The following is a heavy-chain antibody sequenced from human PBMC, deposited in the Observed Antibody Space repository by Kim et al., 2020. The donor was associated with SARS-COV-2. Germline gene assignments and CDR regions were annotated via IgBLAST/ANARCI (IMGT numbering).Heavy chain of an antibody. CDR3: AREEHYYYGHYYYYGMDV. CDR2: ISSSSSYI. Sequence: GGSLRLSCAASGFTFSSYSMNWVRQAPGKGLEWVSSISSSSSYIYYADSVKGRFTISRDNAKNSLYLQMNSLRAEDTAVYYCAREEHYYYGHYYYYGMDVWVQGTTVTVSS. J-gene: IGHJ6*01. CDR1: GFTFSSYS. D-gene: IGHD3-10*01. V-gene: IGHV3-21*01.